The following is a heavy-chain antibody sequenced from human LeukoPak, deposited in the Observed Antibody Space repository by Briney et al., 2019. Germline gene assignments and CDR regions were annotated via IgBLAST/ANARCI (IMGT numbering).Heavy chain of an antibody. Sequence: GGSLRLSCAASGFTVTSSGMHWVRQAPGKGLEWVSVIWYDGSVQYYADSVKGRFTVFRDTSQNTVYLQMNNLRAEDTAVYYCARGTYGTNGNYRTHFDNWGQGTLVTVSS. CDR1: GFTVTSSG. D-gene: IGHD2-8*01. CDR2: IWYDGSVQ. J-gene: IGHJ4*02. V-gene: IGHV3-33*01. CDR3: ARGTYGTNGNYRTHFDN.